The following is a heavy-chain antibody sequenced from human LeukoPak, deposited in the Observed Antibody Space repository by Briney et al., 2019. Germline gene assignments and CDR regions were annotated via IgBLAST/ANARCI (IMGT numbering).Heavy chain of an antibody. Sequence: GGSLRLSCAASGFTFSSYAMSWVRQAPGKGLEWVSAISGSGGSTYYADSVKGRFTISRDNSKNTLYLQMNSLRAEDTAVYYCAKGTKADIVVVPAAIPDDAFDIWGQGTMVTVSS. D-gene: IGHD2-2*01. CDR2: ISGSGGST. CDR3: AKGTKADIVVVPAAIPDDAFDI. V-gene: IGHV3-23*01. CDR1: GFTFSSYA. J-gene: IGHJ3*02.